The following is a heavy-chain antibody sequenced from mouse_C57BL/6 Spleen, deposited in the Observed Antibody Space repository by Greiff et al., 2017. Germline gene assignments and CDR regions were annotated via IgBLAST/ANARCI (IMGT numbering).Heavy chain of an antibody. J-gene: IGHJ4*01. Sequence: QVQLKESGPELVKPGASVKISCKASGYAFSSSWMNWVKQRPGKGLEWIGRIYPGDGDTNYNGKFKGKATLTADKSSSTAYMQLSSLTSEDSAVYFCAREDGYYVGVYYAMDYWGQGTSVTVSS. CDR2: IYPGDGDT. CDR1: GYAFSSSW. CDR3: AREDGYYVGVYYAMDY. V-gene: IGHV1-82*01. D-gene: IGHD2-3*01.